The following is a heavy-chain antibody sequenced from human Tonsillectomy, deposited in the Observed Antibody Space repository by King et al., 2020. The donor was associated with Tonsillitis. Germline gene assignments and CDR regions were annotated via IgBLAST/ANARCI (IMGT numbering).Heavy chain of an antibody. Sequence: QLVQSGAEVKKPGSSVKVSCKASGGTFSSYAISWVRQAPGQGLEWMGRIIPILDIANYAQKFQGSVTITADKSTSTAYMELSSLRSEDTAVYYGARDRERGDGYNLKRRHSDAFDRWGQATMVTVSS. D-gene: IGHD5-24*01. V-gene: IGHV1-69*04. CDR2: IIPILDIA. J-gene: IGHJ3*02. CDR1: GGTFSSYA. CDR3: ARDRERGDGYNLKRRHSDAFDR.